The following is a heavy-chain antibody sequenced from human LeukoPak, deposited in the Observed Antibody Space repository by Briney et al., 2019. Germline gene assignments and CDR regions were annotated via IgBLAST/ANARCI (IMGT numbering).Heavy chain of an antibody. CDR2: IRSKANSYAT. D-gene: IGHD3-22*01. CDR1: GFTFSGSA. J-gene: IGHJ4*02. Sequence: GSLRLSCAASGFTFSGSAMHWVRQASGKGLEWVGRIRSKANSYATAYAASVEGRFTISRDDSKNTAYLQMNSLKTEDTAVYYCTRHPSYYDSSGYYSDFDYWGQGTLVTVSS. CDR3: TRHPSYYDSSGYYSDFDY. V-gene: IGHV3-73*01.